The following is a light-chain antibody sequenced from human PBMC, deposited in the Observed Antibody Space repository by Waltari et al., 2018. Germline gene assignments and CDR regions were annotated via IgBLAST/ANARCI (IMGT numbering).Light chain of an antibody. CDR1: TPNIGNNY. CDR3: GTWDNTLSAV. CDR2: GND. V-gene: IGLV1-51*02. Sequence: QSVLTQPPSVSAAPGQKVPISCPGSTPNIGNNYVSWYQQFPGEAPKVLIYGNDKRTTGIPDRFSGSKSGTSATLDITGLQTGDEAVYYCGTWDNTLSAVFGGGTKVTVL. J-gene: IGLJ2*01.